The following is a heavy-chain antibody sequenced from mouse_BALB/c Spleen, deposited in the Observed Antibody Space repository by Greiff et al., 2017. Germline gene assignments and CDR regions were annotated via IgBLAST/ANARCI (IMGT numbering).Heavy chain of an antibody. CDR3: TRASSYYRSGGY. CDR1: GYTFTSYW. J-gene: IGHJ2*01. V-gene: IGHV1S127*01. CDR2: IDPSDSYT. Sequence: QVQLQQSGAELVKPGASVKMSCKASGYTFTSYWMHWVKQRPGQGLEWIGVIDPSDSYTSYNQKFKGKATLTVDTSSSTAYMQLSSLTSEDSAVYYCTRASSYYRSGGYWGQGTTLTVSS. D-gene: IGHD2-14*01.